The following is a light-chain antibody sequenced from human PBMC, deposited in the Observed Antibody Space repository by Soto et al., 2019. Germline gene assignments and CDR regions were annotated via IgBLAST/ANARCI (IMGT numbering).Light chain of an antibody. CDR1: NFNIGSHT. J-gene: IGLJ3*02. V-gene: IGLV1-44*01. CDR3: CVWDESLKAWV. CDR2: NNN. Sequence: QSVLTQPPSASGTPGQRVTISCSGSNFNIGSHTVNWYQQLPGTAPKLLMHNNNQRPSGVPDRFSASTTCTSASLATSGLQYEDEADYCCCVWDESLKAWVFGGGTKLTVL.